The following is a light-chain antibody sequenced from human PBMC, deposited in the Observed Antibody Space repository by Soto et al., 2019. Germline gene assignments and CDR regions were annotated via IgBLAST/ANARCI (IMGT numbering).Light chain of an antibody. Sequence: DIQMTQSPSSVSASVGDRVTITCRASQDISACLAWHQQKPGEAPKLLIYAATTLHSGVPSRFSGSGSGTDFTLTISSLQPEDFATYYCQQGHTFPLTFGGGTKVEIK. V-gene: IGKV1-12*01. CDR2: AAT. CDR3: QQGHTFPLT. J-gene: IGKJ4*02. CDR1: QDISAC.